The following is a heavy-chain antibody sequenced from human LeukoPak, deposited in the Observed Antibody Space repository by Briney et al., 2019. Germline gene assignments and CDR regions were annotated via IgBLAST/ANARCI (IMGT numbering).Heavy chain of an antibody. J-gene: IGHJ4*02. CDR3: ARDIGRGWFDY. D-gene: IGHD2-15*01. V-gene: IGHV3-7*05. CDR2: INPDGSQK. Sequence: GGSLRLSCGASGLSFSSYWMSWVRQAPGKGLEWVGNINPDGSQKDYLDDVKGRFTISRDNARNSLFLQMSSLRADDTAVYYCARDIGRGWFDYWGQGTLVTVSS. CDR1: GLSFSSYW.